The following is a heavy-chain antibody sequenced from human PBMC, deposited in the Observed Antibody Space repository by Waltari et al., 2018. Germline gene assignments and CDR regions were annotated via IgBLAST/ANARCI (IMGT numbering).Heavy chain of an antibody. J-gene: IGHJ5*02. CDR2: IIPIFGTA. D-gene: IGHD3-10*01. Sequence: QVQLVQYGAEGKKPWSSVTVCCKASGGTFSSYAIRVVRQAPRQGLEWMGGIIPIFGTANYAQKFQGRVTITADESTSTAYMELSSLRSEDTAVYYCARDNPMVRGVSVWFDPWGQGTLVTVSS. V-gene: IGHV1-69*12. CDR1: GGTFSSYA. CDR3: ARDNPMVRGVSVWFDP.